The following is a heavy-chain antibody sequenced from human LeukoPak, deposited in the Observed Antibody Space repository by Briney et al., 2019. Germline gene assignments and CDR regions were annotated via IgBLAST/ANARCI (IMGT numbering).Heavy chain of an antibody. CDR3: ARARIAVAGRSYFDY. V-gene: IGHV4-59*08. J-gene: IGHJ4*02. Sequence: PSETLSLTCTVSGGSISSYYWSWIRQPPGKGLEWIGYIYYSGSTNYNPSLKSRVTISVDTSKNQFSLKLSSVTAADTAVYYCARARIAVAGRSYFDYWGQGTLVTVSS. CDR1: GGSISSYY. D-gene: IGHD6-19*01. CDR2: IYYSGST.